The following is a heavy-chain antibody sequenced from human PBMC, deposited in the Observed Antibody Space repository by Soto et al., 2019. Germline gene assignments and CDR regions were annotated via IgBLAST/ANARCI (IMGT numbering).Heavy chain of an antibody. D-gene: IGHD3-10*01. CDR2: INHSGST. CDR1: GGSFSGYY. J-gene: IGHJ4*02. V-gene: IGHV4-34*01. CDR3: AREMTRECFDY. Sequence: SETLSLTCAVYGGSFSGYYWSWIRQPPGKGLEWIGEINHSGSTNYNPSLKSRVTISVDTSKNQFSLKLSSVTAADTAVHYCAREMTRECFDYWGQGTLVTVSS.